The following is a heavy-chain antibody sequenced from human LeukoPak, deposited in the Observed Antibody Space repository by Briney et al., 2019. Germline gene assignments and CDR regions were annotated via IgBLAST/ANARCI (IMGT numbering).Heavy chain of an antibody. CDR2: ISSSGSTI. CDR3: ASPVGASKYYYASSGLYFDAFDI. J-gene: IGHJ3*02. V-gene: IGHV3-11*01. D-gene: IGHD3-22*01. CDR1: GFTFSDYY. Sequence: PGGSLRLSCAASGFTFSDYYMSWVRQAPGKGLEWVSYISSSGSTIYYADSVKGRFTIFRDNAKNSLYMPMNSLRAEDTAVYYCASPVGASKYYYASSGLYFDAFDIWGQGTMVTVSS.